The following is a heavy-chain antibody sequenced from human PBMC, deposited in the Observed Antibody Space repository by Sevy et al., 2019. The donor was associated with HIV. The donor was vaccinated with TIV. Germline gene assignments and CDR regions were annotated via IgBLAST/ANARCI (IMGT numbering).Heavy chain of an antibody. D-gene: IGHD1-26*01. CDR2: ISSDGNSQ. CDR3: ARDLISGSYSQSLDY. V-gene: IGHV3-30*04. CDR1: GFTFSSHA. Sequence: GESLKISCAASGFTFSSHAMHWVRQAPGKGLDWVAVISSDGNSQYSAASVKGRFTISRDNPKNTLYLQMDSLRVEDTAVYYCARDLISGSYSQSLDYWGQGTLVTVSS. J-gene: IGHJ4*02.